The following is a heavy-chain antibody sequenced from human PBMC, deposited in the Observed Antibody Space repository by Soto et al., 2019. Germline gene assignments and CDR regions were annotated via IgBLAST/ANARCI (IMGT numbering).Heavy chain of an antibody. V-gene: IGHV3-33*01. Sequence: GXLRLSCAPSGFTFSNYGMHWVLQSPGKGLEWVAIIWHDGNNKYYADSVRGRFIISRDNSKNRLYLQMNSLRAEDTAVYYCASDLVGASDSYGLDVWGQGTPVTVSS. D-gene: IGHD1-26*01. CDR2: IWHDGNNK. CDR1: GFTFSNYG. CDR3: ASDLVGASDSYGLDV. J-gene: IGHJ6*02.